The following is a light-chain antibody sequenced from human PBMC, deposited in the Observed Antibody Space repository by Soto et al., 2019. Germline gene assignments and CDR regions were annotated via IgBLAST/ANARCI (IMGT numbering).Light chain of an antibody. CDR2: EVT. CDR1: SSDVGDYNY. V-gene: IGLV2-14*01. CDR3: SSYTSTTLRYV. J-gene: IGLJ1*01. Sequence: QAVVTQPASVSGSPGQSITISCTGTSSDVGDYNYVSWYQLYPGKAPKLMIYEVTNRPSGVSDRFSGSKSGNTASLTISGLQAEDEADYYCSSYTSTTLRYVFGTGTKLTVL.